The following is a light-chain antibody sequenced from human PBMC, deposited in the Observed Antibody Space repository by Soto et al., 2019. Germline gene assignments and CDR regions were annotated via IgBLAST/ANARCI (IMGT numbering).Light chain of an antibody. Sequence: DIQMTQSPSSLSASVGDRVTITCRASQSISSYLNWYQQKPGKAPKLLIYAASSLQSGVPSRFSGSGSETDFTLTISSLQPEDFATYYCQQSYSTPPFTVGPRTKVDIK. CDR3: QQSYSTPPFT. CDR1: QSISSY. J-gene: IGKJ3*01. V-gene: IGKV1-39*01. CDR2: AAS.